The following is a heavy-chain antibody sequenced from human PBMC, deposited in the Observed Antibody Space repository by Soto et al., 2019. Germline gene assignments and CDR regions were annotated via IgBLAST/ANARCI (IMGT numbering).Heavy chain of an antibody. J-gene: IGHJ4*02. CDR3: ARRGYSTSSSLYY. CDR1: GYTFTIYY. CDR2: INPVSGDT. Sequence: AASVKVSCKASGYTFTIYYMHWVRQAPGQGLEWMGIINPVSGDTSYAQKFQGTVTMTRDTSTSTVFMELSSLRSEDTALYYCARRGYSTSSSLYYWGQGTLVTVSS. V-gene: IGHV1-46*01. D-gene: IGHD6-6*01.